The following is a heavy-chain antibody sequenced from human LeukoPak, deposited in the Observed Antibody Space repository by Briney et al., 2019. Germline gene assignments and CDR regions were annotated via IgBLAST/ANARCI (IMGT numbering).Heavy chain of an antibody. Sequence: PGGSLRLSCAASGFTFSDHHMDWVRQAPGEELEWVARIRNKANRYTTEYAASVKGRFTISRDDSENSLYLQMDSLKTEDTAVYYCARSPLGIAPFDYWGQGTLVTVSS. D-gene: IGHD7-27*01. CDR2: IRNKANRYTT. CDR1: GFTFSDHH. J-gene: IGHJ4*02. V-gene: IGHV3-72*01. CDR3: ARSPLGIAPFDY.